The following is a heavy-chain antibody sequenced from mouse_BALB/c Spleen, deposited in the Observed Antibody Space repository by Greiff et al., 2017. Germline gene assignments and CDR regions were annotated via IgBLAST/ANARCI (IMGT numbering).Heavy chain of an antibody. CDR3: TREGDDGYFEGAMDY. Sequence: VQLQQSGTVLARPGASVKMSCKASGYSFTSYWMHWVKQRPGQGLEWIGAIYPGNSDTSYNQKFKGKAKLTAVTSASTAYMELSSLTNEDSAVYYCTREGDDGYFEGAMDYWGQGTSVTVSS. V-gene: IGHV1-5*01. J-gene: IGHJ4*01. CDR2: IYPGNSDT. CDR1: GYSFTSYW. D-gene: IGHD2-3*01.